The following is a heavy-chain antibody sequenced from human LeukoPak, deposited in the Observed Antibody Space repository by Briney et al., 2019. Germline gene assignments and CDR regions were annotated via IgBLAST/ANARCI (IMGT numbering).Heavy chain of an antibody. D-gene: IGHD3-10*01. V-gene: IGHV4-34*01. CDR2: INHSGST. J-gene: IGHJ5*02. Sequence: PSETLSLTCAVYGGSFSGYYWSWIRQPPVKGLEWIGEINHSGSTNYNPSLKSRVTISVDTSKNQFSLKLSSVTAADTAVYYCARVGLLWFGELLTVWFDPWGQGTLVTVSS. CDR1: GGSFSGYY. CDR3: ARVGLLWFGELLTVWFDP.